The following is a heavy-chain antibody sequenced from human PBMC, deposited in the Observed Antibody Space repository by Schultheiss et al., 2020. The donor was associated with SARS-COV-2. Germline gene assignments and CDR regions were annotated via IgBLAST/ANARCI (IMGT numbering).Heavy chain of an antibody. CDR1: GFTFSSYS. CDR3: AREPPDTVTSGHFDY. V-gene: IGHV3-21*01. J-gene: IGHJ4*02. D-gene: IGHD4-17*01. Sequence: GGSLRLSCAASGFTFSSYSMNWVRQAPGKGLEWVSSISSSSSYIYYADSVKGRFTISRDNAKNSLYLQMNSLRAEDTAVYYCAREPPDTVTSGHFDYWGQGTLVTVSS. CDR2: ISSSSSYI.